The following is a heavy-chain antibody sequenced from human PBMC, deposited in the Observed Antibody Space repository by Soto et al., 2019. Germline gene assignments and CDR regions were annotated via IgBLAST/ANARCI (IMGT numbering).Heavy chain of an antibody. CDR1: GFTFSYHA. J-gene: IGHJ6*02. V-gene: IGHV3-30-3*01. CDR2: ISYDGSNK. Sequence: PGGSLRLSCAASGFTFSYHAMHWARQAPGKGLEWVAVISYDGSNKYYADSVKGLFTISRDNSKNTLYLQMNGLRAEDTAVYYCARGSRWSDGGMDVWGQGTTVTVSS. D-gene: IGHD2-15*01. CDR3: ARGSRWSDGGMDV.